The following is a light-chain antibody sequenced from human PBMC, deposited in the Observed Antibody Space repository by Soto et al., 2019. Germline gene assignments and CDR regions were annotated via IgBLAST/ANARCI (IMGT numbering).Light chain of an antibody. Sequence: VISQSLYTVSVSPGERVTLHCRASQSVTSSLAWYQQRLGQAPRLLIYGASTRATGVPARFSGSGSGTVFTLTISSLQSEDFAVYYCQQYNNWPLTFGQGTKVDI. J-gene: IGKJ1*01. CDR1: QSVTSS. V-gene: IGKV3-15*01. CDR2: GAS. CDR3: QQYNNWPLT.